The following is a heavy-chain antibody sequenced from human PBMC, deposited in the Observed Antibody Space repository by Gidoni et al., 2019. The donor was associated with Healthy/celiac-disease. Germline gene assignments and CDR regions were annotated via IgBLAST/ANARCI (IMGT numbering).Heavy chain of an antibody. V-gene: IGHV4-31*03. D-gene: IGHD3-22*01. Sequence: QLQEAGPGVVKASQTMSLTCTVSGGSISSGGYSWSWIRQHPGKGLEWIGYIYYSGSTYYNPSLKSRVTISVDTSKNQFSLKLSSVTAADTSVYYCARVGYYGSPVRYFDLWGCGTLVTVSS. CDR1: GGSISSGGYS. CDR3: ARVGYYGSPVRYFDL. J-gene: IGHJ2*01. CDR2: IYYSGST.